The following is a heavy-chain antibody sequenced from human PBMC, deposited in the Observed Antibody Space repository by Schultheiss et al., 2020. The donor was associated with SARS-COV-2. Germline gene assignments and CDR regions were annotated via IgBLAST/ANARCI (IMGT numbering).Heavy chain of an antibody. CDR1: GGSINTGTYY. V-gene: IGHV4-61*01. CDR2: IYYSGST. CDR3: ARVPSKSSHFDY. Sequence: SETLSLTCTVSGGSINTGTYYWSWIRQPPGKGLEWIGYIYYSGSTNYNPSLKSRVTISVDTSKNQFSLKLSSVTAADTAVYYCARVPSKSSHFDYWGQGTLVTVSS. J-gene: IGHJ4*02.